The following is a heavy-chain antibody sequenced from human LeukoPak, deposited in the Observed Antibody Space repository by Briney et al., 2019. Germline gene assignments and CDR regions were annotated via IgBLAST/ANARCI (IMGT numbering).Heavy chain of an antibody. J-gene: IGHJ4*02. CDR3: ARHYGGLDDY. CDR2: IIPIVGST. V-gene: IGHV1-69*04. CDR1: GDTFSSYG. Sequence: SVKVSCKTSGDTFSSYGISGVRQAPGQGLEWMGRIIPIVGSTNYAEKLQGRVTITADKTTGTVYMELSSLRSEDTAVYYCARHYGGLDDYWGQGTLIIVSS. D-gene: IGHD4-23*01.